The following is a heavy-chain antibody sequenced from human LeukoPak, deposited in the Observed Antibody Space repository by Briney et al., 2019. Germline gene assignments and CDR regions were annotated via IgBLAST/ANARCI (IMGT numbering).Heavy chain of an antibody. CDR1: GFTFSSYG. D-gene: IGHD1-1*01. V-gene: IGHV3-33*06. Sequence: GGSLRLSCAASGFTFSSYGMHWVRQAPGKGLEGVAVIWYDGSNKYYADSVKGRFTISRDNSKNTLYPQMNSLRAEDTAVYYCANWRTEGYFDYWGQGTLVTVSS. CDR3: ANWRTEGYFDY. J-gene: IGHJ4*02. CDR2: IWYDGSNK.